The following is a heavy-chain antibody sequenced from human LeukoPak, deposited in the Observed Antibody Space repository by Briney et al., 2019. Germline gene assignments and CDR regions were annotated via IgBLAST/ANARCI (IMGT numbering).Heavy chain of an antibody. Sequence: ASVKVSCKASGYTFTSYGISWVRQAPGHGLEWMGWINTDNSNTKFSQKFQGRVTITRDTSASTVHMELSSLRSEDTAIYYCARETVASSSDYWGQGTLVTVSS. J-gene: IGHJ4*02. CDR3: ARETVASSSDY. CDR1: GYTFTSYG. D-gene: IGHD2-2*01. CDR2: INTDNSNT. V-gene: IGHV1-18*01.